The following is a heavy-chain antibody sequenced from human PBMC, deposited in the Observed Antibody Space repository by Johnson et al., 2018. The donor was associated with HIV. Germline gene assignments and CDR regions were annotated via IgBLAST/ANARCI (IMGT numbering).Heavy chain of an antibody. CDR1: GFTFSDSY. CDR2: ISYDGSKK. Sequence: VQLVESGGGWVKPGGSLSLSCAASGFTFSDSYMNWIRQAPGKGLEWVAVISYDGSKKYYADSVKGRFTISRDNSKNTLYLQMNSLRAEDTAAYFCASGDDDGFWGQGTKVTVSS. D-gene: IGHD5-12*01. J-gene: IGHJ3*01. V-gene: IGHV3-30*03. CDR3: ASGDDDGF.